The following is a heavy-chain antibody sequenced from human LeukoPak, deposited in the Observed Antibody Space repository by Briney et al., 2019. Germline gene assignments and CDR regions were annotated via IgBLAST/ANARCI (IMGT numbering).Heavy chain of an antibody. V-gene: IGHV3-7*01. CDR2: IKQDGSEK. CDR1: GFTFSSYW. Sequence: PGGSLRLSCAASGFTFSSYWMSWVRQTPGKGLEWVANIKQDGSEKYYVDSVKGRFTISRDNAKNSLYLQMNSLRAEDTAVYYCARVAAGIAAAGALDYWGQGTLVTVSS. J-gene: IGHJ4*02. D-gene: IGHD6-13*01. CDR3: ARVAAGIAAAGALDY.